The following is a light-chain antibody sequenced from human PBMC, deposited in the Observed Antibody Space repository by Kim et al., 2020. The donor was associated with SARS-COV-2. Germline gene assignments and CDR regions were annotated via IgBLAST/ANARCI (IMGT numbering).Light chain of an antibody. V-gene: IGLV4-69*01. CDR3: QSWGTGIV. CDR1: SGHSSYG. CDR2: LNSDGSH. J-gene: IGLJ3*02. Sequence: QLVLTQSPSASASLGASVKLTCTLSSGHSSYGIAWHQQQPEKGPRYLMKLNSDGSHSKGDGIPDRFSGSSSAAERYLTISSLQSEDEADYYCQSWGTGIVFGGGTQLTVL.